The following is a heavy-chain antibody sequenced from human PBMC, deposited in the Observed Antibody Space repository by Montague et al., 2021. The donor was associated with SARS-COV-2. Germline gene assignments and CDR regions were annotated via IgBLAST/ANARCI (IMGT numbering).Heavy chain of an antibody. D-gene: IGHD3-3*01. J-gene: IGHJ4*02. Sequence: TLSLTRTLSGGSISSGGYYWSWIRQHPGKGLEWIGYIYYSGSTYYXPSLKSRVTISVDTSKNQFSLKLSSVTAADTAVYYCARVVTIFGVGDTFDYWGQGTLVTVSS. CDR3: ARVVTIFGVGDTFDY. CDR2: IYYSGST. CDR1: GGSISSGGYY. V-gene: IGHV4-31*03.